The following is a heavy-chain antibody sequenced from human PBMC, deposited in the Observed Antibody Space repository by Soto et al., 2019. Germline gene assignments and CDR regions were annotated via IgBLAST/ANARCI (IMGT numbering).Heavy chain of an antibody. CDR2: IYNSGTT. J-gene: IGHJ5*02. CDR1: GAPISSGGFY. D-gene: IGHD3-10*01. CDR3: AREPISTPRGVTQVDP. Sequence: QVRLQESGPGLVRPSQTLSLTCNVSGAPISSGGFYWSWIRQHPGKGPEWIGYIYNSGTTFYNPSLGSRVTMSLDAAKNNFSLGLRSVTVADTAVYYCAREPISTPRGVTQVDPWGQGTQVTVSS. V-gene: IGHV4-31*03.